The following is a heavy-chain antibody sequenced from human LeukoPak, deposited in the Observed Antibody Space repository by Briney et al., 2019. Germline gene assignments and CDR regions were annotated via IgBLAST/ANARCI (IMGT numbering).Heavy chain of an antibody. CDR3: AKEVGYGMDV. Sequence: QTGGSLRLSCAASGFTFSSYGFHWVRQAPGKGLEWVAVIPYDGSNKYYADSVKGRFTISRDNSKNTLYLQMNTLRAEGTAVYYCAKEVGYGMDVWGQGTTVTVSS. D-gene: IGHD1-26*01. J-gene: IGHJ6*02. CDR2: IPYDGSNK. V-gene: IGHV3-30*18. CDR1: GFTFSSYG.